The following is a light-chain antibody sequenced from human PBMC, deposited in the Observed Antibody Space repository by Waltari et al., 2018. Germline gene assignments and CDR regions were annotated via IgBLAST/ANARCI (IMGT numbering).Light chain of an antibody. CDR1: QSVTGSY. CDR3: QQYGDSRWT. J-gene: IGKJ1*01. Sequence: ETVLTQSPGTLSLSPGERASLSCRASQSVTGSYITWYQQRPGQAPRLLIYGASNRATGIADRFSGSRSGTEFTLTISRLERDDFAVYYCQQYGDSRWTFGQGTKVEIK. CDR2: GAS. V-gene: IGKV3-20*01.